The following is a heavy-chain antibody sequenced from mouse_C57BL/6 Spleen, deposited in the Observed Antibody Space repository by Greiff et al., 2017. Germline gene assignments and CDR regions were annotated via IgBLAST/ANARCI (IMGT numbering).Heavy chain of an antibody. CDR1: GFSLTSYG. D-gene: IGHD2-3*01. V-gene: IGHV2-5*01. CDR2: IWRGGST. Sequence: VKLMESGPGLVQPSQSLSITCTVSGFSLTSYGVTWVRQSPGKGLEWLGVIWRGGSTDNNAAFMSRLSITKDNSKSQVFFKMNSLQADDTAIYYYARDYDGYYLYAMDYWGQGTSVTVSS. CDR3: ARDYDGYYLYAMDY. J-gene: IGHJ4*01.